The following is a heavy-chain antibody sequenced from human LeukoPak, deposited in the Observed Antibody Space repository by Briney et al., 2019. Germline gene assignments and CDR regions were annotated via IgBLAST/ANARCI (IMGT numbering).Heavy chain of an antibody. D-gene: IGHD4-17*01. CDR3: ARRGASDYGDYDWYFDL. J-gene: IGHJ2*01. CDR1: GYTFTGYY. Sequence: ASVKVSCKAPGYTFTGYYMHWVRQAPGQGLEWMGWINPNSGGTNYAQKFQGRVTMTRDTSISTAYMELSRLRSDDTAVYYCARRGASDYGDYDWYFDLWGRGTLVTVSS. CDR2: INPNSGGT. V-gene: IGHV1-2*02.